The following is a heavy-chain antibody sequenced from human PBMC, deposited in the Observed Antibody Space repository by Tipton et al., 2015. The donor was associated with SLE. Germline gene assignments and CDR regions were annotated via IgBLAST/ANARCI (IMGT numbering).Heavy chain of an antibody. J-gene: IGHJ6*03. CDR1: GFTFSSYA. V-gene: IGHV3-23*01. D-gene: IGHD3-22*01. CDR3: VRHSRNADYMDV. CDR2: ISGSGGST. Sequence: SLRLSCAASGFTFSSYAMSWVRQAPGKGLEWVSAISGSGGSTYYADSVKGRFTISRDNSKNTLYLQMNSLRAEDSAVYYCVRHSRNADYMDVWGKGTTVTVSS.